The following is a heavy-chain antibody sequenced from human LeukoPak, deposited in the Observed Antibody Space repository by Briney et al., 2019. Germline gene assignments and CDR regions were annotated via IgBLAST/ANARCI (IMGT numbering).Heavy chain of an antibody. J-gene: IGHJ4*02. CDR1: GFTFSNYD. CDR2: LTTDGGST. D-gene: IGHD4-23*01. Sequence: GGSLRLSCVAPGFTFSNYDMSWVRQAPGKGLEWVSSLTTDGGSTEYADSVKGRFTISRDNSKNTLYLQMNSLRAEDTALYYCAKSLVRWAFDYWGQGTLVTVSS. CDR3: AKSLVRWAFDY. V-gene: IGHV3-23*01.